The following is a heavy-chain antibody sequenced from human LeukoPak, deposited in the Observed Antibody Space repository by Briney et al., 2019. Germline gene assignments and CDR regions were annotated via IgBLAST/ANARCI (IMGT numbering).Heavy chain of an antibody. Sequence: GGSLRLSCAASGFTFSSYWMHWVRQAPGKGLVWVSRINGDGSGINYADSVKGRFTISRDNPKNLLFLQINSLRVEDTAVYYCARETPRRGETRDGYRWGQGTVVTVSS. CDR1: GFTFSSYW. CDR3: ARETPRRGETRDGYR. D-gene: IGHD5-24*01. CDR2: INGDGSGI. J-gene: IGHJ4*02. V-gene: IGHV3-74*01.